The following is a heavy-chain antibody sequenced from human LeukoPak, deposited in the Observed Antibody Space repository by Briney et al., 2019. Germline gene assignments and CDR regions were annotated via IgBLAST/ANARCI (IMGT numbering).Heavy chain of an antibody. CDR2: ISSNGGST. Sequence: GWYLRQSCAAYGFTFSSYAMHWVRQAPGKGLEYVSAISSNGGSTYYANSVKGRFTISRDNSKNTLYLQMGSLRAEDMAVYYCARGVTTHTFDYWGQGTLVTVSS. CDR3: ARGVTTHTFDY. D-gene: IGHD4-11*01. J-gene: IGHJ4*02. V-gene: IGHV3-64*01. CDR1: GFTFSSYA.